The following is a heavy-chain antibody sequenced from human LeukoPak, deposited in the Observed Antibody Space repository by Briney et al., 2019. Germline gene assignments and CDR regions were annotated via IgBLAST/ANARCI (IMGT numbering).Heavy chain of an antibody. CDR3: AKDPYGTRYFDY. CDR2: LSGRGYNT. J-gene: IGHJ4*02. V-gene: IGHV3-23*01. D-gene: IGHD2-2*01. Sequence: GGSLRLSCAASGVTFSSHALSWGRHAPGKGLEWGSSLSGRGYNTYYADSVKGGFTISRDNSKNTVYMQMNSLRAEDTAVYYCAKDPYGTRYFDYWGQGTLVTVSS. CDR1: GVTFSSHA.